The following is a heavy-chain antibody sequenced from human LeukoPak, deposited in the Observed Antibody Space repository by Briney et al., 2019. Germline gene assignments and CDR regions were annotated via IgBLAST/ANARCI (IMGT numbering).Heavy chain of an antibody. Sequence: SETLSLTCSFSGASISTAGYYWTWIRQPPGEGLEWVGYIYYTGAVDYNPSLKSRLTISLDTSKNQFSLKLSSVTAADTAVYYCARAPGDIVLMVYARTYYYYGMDVWGQGTTVTVSS. D-gene: IGHD2-8*01. CDR2: IYYTGAV. V-gene: IGHV4-31*03. J-gene: IGHJ6*02. CDR3: ARAPGDIVLMVYARTYYYYGMDV. CDR1: GASISTAGYY.